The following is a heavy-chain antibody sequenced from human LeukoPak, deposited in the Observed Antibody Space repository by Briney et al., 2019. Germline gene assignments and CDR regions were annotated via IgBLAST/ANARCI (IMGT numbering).Heavy chain of an antibody. Sequence: GGSLRLSCAASGFTFDDYAMHWVRQAPGKGLEWVSGISWNSGSIGYADSVKGRFTISRDNAKNSLYLQMNSLRAEDTASYYCAKSHSSGDDYWGQGTLVTVSS. J-gene: IGHJ4*02. V-gene: IGHV3-9*01. CDR3: AKSHSSGDDY. CDR2: ISWNSGSI. D-gene: IGHD6-19*01. CDR1: GFTFDDYA.